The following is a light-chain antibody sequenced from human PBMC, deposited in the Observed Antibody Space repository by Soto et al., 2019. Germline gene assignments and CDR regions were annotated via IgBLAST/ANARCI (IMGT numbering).Light chain of an antibody. CDR1: QNVRSN. J-gene: IGKJ1*01. CDR2: DAS. V-gene: IGKV3-11*01. Sequence: EIVLTQSPATLSLSPGERATLSCRASQNVRSNLAWYQQKPGQAPRLLIYDASNRATGIPARFNGSGSGTDFTLAISSLEPEDFAVYYCQHRSNWPWTFGQGTKVDIK. CDR3: QHRSNWPWT.